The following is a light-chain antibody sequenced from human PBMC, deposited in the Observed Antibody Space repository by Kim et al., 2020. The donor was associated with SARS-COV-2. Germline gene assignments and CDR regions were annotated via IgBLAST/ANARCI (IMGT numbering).Light chain of an antibody. CDR2: QAS. V-gene: IGLV3-1*01. J-gene: IGLJ2*01. Sequence: VSPGQTASITCSGDKLGDKYACWYQLTPGQSPVLVIYQASKRPSGIPGRFSGSNHGNTATLTIRGTQAMDEAEDDCQAWDSSTVVFGGGTQLTVL. CDR1: KLGDKY. CDR3: QAWDSSTVV.